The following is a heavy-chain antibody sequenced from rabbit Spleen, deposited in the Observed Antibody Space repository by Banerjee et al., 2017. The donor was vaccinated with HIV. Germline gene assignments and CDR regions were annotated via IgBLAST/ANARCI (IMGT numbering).Heavy chain of an antibody. D-gene: IGHD4-1*01. CDR2: IDPVFGIT. Sequence: QLEESAGGLVQPGGSLKLSCKASGFTLSSYYMNWVRQAPGKGLEWIGYIDPVFGITYYANWVNGRFSISRENAQNTVFLQMTSLTAADTATYFCVREVAAKFNLWGPGTLVTFS. CDR1: GFTLSSYY. J-gene: IGHJ4*01. CDR3: VREVAAKFNL. V-gene: IGHV1S7*01.